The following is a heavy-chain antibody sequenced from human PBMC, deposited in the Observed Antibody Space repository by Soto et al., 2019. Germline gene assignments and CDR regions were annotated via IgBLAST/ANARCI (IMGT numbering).Heavy chain of an antibody. CDR2: MNPNSGNT. V-gene: IGHV1-8*01. D-gene: IGHD2-2*01. J-gene: IGHJ6*02. Sequence: ASVKVSCKASGYTFTSYDINWVRQATGQGLEWMGWMNPNSGNTGYAQKFQGRVTMTRNTSISTAYMELSSLRSEDTAVYYCARGEGNCISTSCYYYYGVDVWGQGTTVTVSS. CDR1: GYTFTSYD. CDR3: ARGEGNCISTSCYYYYGVDV.